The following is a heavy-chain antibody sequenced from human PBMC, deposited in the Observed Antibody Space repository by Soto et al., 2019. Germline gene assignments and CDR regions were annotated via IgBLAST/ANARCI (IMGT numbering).Heavy chain of an antibody. J-gene: IGHJ5*02. CDR2: IIPIFGTA. CDR1: GGTFSSYA. V-gene: IGHV1-69*01. D-gene: IGHD6-6*01. CDR3: ARVNAESSSSSCVWFDP. Sequence: QVQLVQSGAEVKKPGSSVKVSCKASGGTFSSYAISWVRQAPGQGLEWLGGIIPIFGTANYAQKFQGRVTITVDESTSTAYMELRSLRSEDTAVYYCARVNAESSSSSCVWFDPWGQGTLVTVSS.